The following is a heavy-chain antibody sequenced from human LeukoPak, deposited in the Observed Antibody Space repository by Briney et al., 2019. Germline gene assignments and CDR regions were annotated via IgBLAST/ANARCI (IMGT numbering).Heavy chain of an antibody. CDR1: GFSFSSYG. J-gene: IGHJ6*02. CDR2: IWFDGSNR. CDR3: AREPWVPPFYYFGMDV. V-gene: IGHV3-33*01. Sequence: PGGSLRLSCAASGFSFSSYGMHWVRQAPGKGLEWVAVIWFDGSNRYYADSVKGRFIISRDNSKNTLYLQMNNLRADDTAVYYCAREPWVPPFYYFGMDVWGQGTTVTVSS. D-gene: IGHD1-26*01.